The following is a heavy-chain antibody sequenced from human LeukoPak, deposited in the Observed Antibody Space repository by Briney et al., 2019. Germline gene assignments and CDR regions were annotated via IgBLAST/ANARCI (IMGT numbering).Heavy chain of an antibody. CDR1: GFTFSSYG. D-gene: IGHD3-22*01. Sequence: GRSLRLSCAASGFTFSSYGMHWVRQAPGKGLEWVAVIWYDGSNKYYADSVKGRFTISRDNSKNTLYLQMNSLRAEDTAVYYCARDARAPYYYDSSGYPNYYYYYGMDVWGQGTTVTVSS. CDR3: ARDARAPYYYDSSGYPNYYYYYGMDV. J-gene: IGHJ6*02. V-gene: IGHV3-33*01. CDR2: IWYDGSNK.